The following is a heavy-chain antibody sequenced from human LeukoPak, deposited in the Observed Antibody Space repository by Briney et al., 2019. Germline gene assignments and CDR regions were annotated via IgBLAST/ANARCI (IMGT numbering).Heavy chain of an antibody. CDR2: IYSDGST. D-gene: IGHD1-26*01. CDR1: GFAVSTNY. J-gene: IGHJ5*02. V-gene: IGHV3-66*02. Sequence: GGSLRLSCAASGFAVSTNYLSWVRQAPGKGLEWVSVIYSDGSTYYTDSVKGRFTISRDNSKNTLYLQMNSLRPEDTAVYYCARDQRSESYYPWGWFDPWGQGTLVTVSS. CDR3: ARDQRSESYYPWGWFDP.